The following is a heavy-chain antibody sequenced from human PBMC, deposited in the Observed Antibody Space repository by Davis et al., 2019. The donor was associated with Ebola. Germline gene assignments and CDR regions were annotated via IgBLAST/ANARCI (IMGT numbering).Heavy chain of an antibody. CDR1: GFTFSSFW. D-gene: IGHD2-8*01. Sequence: GSLRLSCAAPGFTFSSFWMHWVRQAPGKGLLWVSRINSDGSSTSYADSVKGRFTISRDNAKNTLYLQMNSLRAEDTAVYYCTRDSRFYCTNGVCYTSDFDYWGQGTLVTVSS. J-gene: IGHJ4*02. CDR2: INSDGSST. V-gene: IGHV3-74*01. CDR3: TRDSRFYCTNGVCYTSDFDY.